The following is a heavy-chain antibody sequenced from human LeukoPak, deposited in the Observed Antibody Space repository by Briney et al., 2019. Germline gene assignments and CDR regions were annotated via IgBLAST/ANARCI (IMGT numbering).Heavy chain of an antibody. CDR2: ISYDGSNK. Sequence: GGSLRLSCAASELTFSNYGMHGVRQAPGKGLEWVALISYDGSNKYYADSVKGRFTISRDNSKNTLYLQMISLRAEDTSVYYCANYGSVSYFAYWGQGTLVTVSS. V-gene: IGHV3-30*18. J-gene: IGHJ4*02. D-gene: IGHD3-10*01. CDR3: ANYGSVSYFAY. CDR1: ELTFSNYG.